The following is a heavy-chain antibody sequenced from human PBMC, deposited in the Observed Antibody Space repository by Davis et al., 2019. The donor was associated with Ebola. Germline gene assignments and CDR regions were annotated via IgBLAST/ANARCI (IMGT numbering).Heavy chain of an antibody. CDR2: ISSSSSYI. Sequence: PGGSLRLSCAASGFTFSNYNMNWVRQAPGKGLEWVSSISSSSSYIYYADSVKGRFTISRDNSKNTLYLQMNSLRAEDTAVYYCARSNTGIFGGFFDYWGQGSLVTASS. D-gene: IGHD3-3*01. V-gene: IGHV3-21*04. CDR3: ARSNTGIFGGFFDY. J-gene: IGHJ4*02. CDR1: GFTFSNYN.